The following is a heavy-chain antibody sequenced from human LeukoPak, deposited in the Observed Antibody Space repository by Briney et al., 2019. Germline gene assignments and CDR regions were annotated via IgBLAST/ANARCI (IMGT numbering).Heavy chain of an antibody. Sequence: PGGSLRLSCAASGFTFSSYWMSWVRQAPGKGLEWVSYMTSRGTTIYYADSVKGRFTISRDNAKSSLYLQMNSLRAEDTAVYYCARERGGHRMVRGVMENYYYGMDVWGQGTTVTVSS. CDR3: ARERGGHRMVRGVMENYYYGMDV. V-gene: IGHV3-48*04. D-gene: IGHD3-10*01. CDR1: GFTFSSYW. CDR2: MTSRGTTI. J-gene: IGHJ6*02.